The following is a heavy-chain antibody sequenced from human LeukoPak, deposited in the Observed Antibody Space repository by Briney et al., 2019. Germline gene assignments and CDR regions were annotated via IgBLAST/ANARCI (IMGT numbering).Heavy chain of an antibody. CDR2: IYYSGST. D-gene: IGHD3-3*01. Sequence: SPSQTLSLTRTVSGGSISSGGYYWSWIRQHPGKGLEWIGYIYYSGSTYYNPSLKSRVTISVDTSKNQFSLKLSSVTAADTAVYYCARIRFLEWLFDGAAFDIWGQGTMVTVSS. J-gene: IGHJ3*02. CDR3: ARIRFLEWLFDGAAFDI. V-gene: IGHV4-31*03. CDR1: GGSISSGGYY.